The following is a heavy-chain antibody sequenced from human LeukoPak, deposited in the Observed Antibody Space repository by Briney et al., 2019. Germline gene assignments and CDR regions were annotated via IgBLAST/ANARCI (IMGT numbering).Heavy chain of an antibody. CDR1: GFTFSSYW. CDR2: ISSNGGST. Sequence: GGSLRLSCAASGFTFSSYWMHWVRQAPGKGLEYVSAISSNGGSTYYADSVKGRFTISRDNSKNTLYLQMSSLRAEDTAVYYCVSSEYSGYDFDYWGQGTLVTVSS. D-gene: IGHD5-12*01. CDR3: VSSEYSGYDFDY. V-gene: IGHV3-64D*09. J-gene: IGHJ4*02.